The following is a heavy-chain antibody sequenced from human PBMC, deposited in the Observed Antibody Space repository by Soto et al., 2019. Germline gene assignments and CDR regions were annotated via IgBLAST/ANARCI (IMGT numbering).Heavy chain of an antibody. Sequence: ASVKVSCKASGYTFTSYGISWVRQAPGQGLEWMGWISAYNGNTNYAQKLQGRVTMTTDTSTSTAYMELRSLRSDDTAVYYCARVGGYYDFWSGYYRDYYGMDVWGQGTTVTVSS. CDR2: ISAYNGNT. V-gene: IGHV1-18*01. D-gene: IGHD3-3*01. CDR3: ARVGGYYDFWSGYYRDYYGMDV. CDR1: GYTFTSYG. J-gene: IGHJ6*02.